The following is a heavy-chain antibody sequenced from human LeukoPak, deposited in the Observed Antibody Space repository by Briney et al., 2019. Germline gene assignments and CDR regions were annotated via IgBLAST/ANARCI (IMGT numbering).Heavy chain of an antibody. V-gene: IGHV1-2*02. CDR2: INPTSGDT. CDR1: GYTFTGYY. D-gene: IGHD7-27*01. CDR3: ARGDGDGPARRAFDI. J-gene: IGHJ3*02. Sequence: GASVKVSCKASGYTFTGYYKHWVRQAPGQGLEWMGWINPTSGDTNYLQKFQGRVIMTRDTSISTAYMELSRVRSDDTAVYYCARGDGDGPARRAFDIWGQGTMVTVSS.